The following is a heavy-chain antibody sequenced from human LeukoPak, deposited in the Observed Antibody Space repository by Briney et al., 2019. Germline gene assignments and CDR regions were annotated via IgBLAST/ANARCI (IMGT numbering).Heavy chain of an antibody. Sequence: GGSLRLSCAASGFTFSTYSMNWVRQAPGKGLEWVSYVSPSGGAIFYADSVKGRLTISRDNAKNSLYLQMNSLRDEDTAVYYCARTRTFDYWGQGTLVTVSS. V-gene: IGHV3-48*02. CDR1: GFTFSTYS. CDR3: ARTRTFDY. J-gene: IGHJ4*02. CDR2: VSPSGGAI.